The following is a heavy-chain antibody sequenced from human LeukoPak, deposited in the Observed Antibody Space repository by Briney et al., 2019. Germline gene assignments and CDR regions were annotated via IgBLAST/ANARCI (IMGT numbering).Heavy chain of an antibody. CDR1: GDSVSSNSAA. V-gene: IGHV6-1*01. Sequence: SQTLSLTCAISGDSVSSNSAAWNWIRQSPSRGLEWLGRTYYRSKWYNDYAVSVKSRITINPDTSRNQFSLQLNSVTPEDTAVYYCARESTELTYYYDSSGQTPLDAFDIWGQGTMVTVSS. J-gene: IGHJ3*02. CDR2: TYYRSKWYN. CDR3: ARESTELTYYYDSSGQTPLDAFDI. D-gene: IGHD3-22*01.